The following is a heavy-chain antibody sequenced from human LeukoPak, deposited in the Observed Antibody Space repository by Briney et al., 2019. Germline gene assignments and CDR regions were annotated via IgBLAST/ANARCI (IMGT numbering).Heavy chain of an antibody. D-gene: IGHD2-2*03. CDR3: ARDGYCGSASCYGWFDP. CDR1: GISFSRYA. Sequence: PGGSLRLSCAASGISFSRYAMHWVRQAPGKGLEWVAVISYDGSTEYYAHSVKGRFTISRDNSKNTLYVQMNSLRPDDTAVYYCARDGYCGSASCYGWFDPWGQGTLVTVSS. CDR2: ISYDGSTE. J-gene: IGHJ5*02. V-gene: IGHV3-30*04.